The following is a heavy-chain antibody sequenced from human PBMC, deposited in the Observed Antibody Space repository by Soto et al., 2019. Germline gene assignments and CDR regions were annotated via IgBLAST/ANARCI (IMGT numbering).Heavy chain of an antibody. CDR2: MSYDGSNK. Sequence: PGGSLRLSCAASGFTFSSYGMHWVRQAPGKGLEWVAVMSYDGSNKYYADSVKGRFTISRDNSKNTLYLQMNSLRAEDTAVYYCAKARIGRIAAAVIDYWGQGTLVTVSS. D-gene: IGHD6-13*01. CDR3: AKARIGRIAAAVIDY. J-gene: IGHJ4*02. V-gene: IGHV3-30*18. CDR1: GFTFSSYG.